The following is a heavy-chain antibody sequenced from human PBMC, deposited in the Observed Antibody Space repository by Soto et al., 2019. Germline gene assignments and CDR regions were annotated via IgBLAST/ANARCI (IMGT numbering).Heavy chain of an antibody. CDR1: GYTFTSYA. Sequence: ASVKVSCKASGYTFTSYAMHWVRQAPGQRLEWMGWINAGNGNTKYSQKFQGRVTITRDTSASTAYMELSSLRSEDTAVYYCAKDTYYYDSSGYYPSNLNFDYWGQGTLVTISS. V-gene: IGHV1-3*01. J-gene: IGHJ4*02. CDR2: INAGNGNT. CDR3: AKDTYYYDSSGYYPSNLNFDY. D-gene: IGHD3-22*01.